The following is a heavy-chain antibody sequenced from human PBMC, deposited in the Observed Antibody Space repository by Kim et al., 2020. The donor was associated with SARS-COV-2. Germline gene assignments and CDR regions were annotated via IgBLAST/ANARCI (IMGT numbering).Heavy chain of an antibody. J-gene: IGHJ6*01. D-gene: IGHD1-26*01. Sequence: SETLSLTCSVFGASINTFYWSWLRQAPGKGLEWIGYVFQNGRTKYNPSLKSRATISLDTTKNQASLKLKSVTAADTAIYFCARELGISGTDVNYFYGLD. CDR1: GASINTFY. CDR2: VFQNGRT. V-gene: IGHV4-59*13. CDR3: ARELGISGTDVNYFYGLD.